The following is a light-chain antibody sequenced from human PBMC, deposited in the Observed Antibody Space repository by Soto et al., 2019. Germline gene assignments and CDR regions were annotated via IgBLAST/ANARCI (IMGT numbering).Light chain of an antibody. J-gene: IGLJ2*01. CDR2: DNN. CDR3: ATWDSSLRALI. CDR1: SSNIGNNF. V-gene: IGLV1-51*01. Sequence: QSVLTQPPSVSAAPGQKVTISCSGGSSNIGNNFVSWYQHLPGVAPRLLIFDNNERPSGTPDRFSGSKAGTSATLAITGLQTGDEAHYYCATWDSSLRALIFGGGTKLTVL.